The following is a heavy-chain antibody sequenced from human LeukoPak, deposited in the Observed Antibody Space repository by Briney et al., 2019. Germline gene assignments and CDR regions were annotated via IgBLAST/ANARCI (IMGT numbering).Heavy chain of an antibody. CDR2: IYSGGST. CDR3: ARAPGYSNYLDF. Sequence: GGSLRLSCAASGFTVSSNYMSWVRQAPGKGLEWVSVIYSGGSTYYADSVKGRFTVSRDNSKNTLYLQMSSLSAEDTAVYYCARAPGYSNYLDFWGQGTLVTVSS. CDR1: GFTVSSNY. J-gene: IGHJ4*02. D-gene: IGHD4-4*01. V-gene: IGHV3-66*02.